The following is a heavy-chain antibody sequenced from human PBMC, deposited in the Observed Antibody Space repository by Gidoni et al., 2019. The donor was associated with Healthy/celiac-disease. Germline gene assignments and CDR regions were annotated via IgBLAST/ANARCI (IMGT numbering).Heavy chain of an antibody. J-gene: IGHJ6*02. D-gene: IGHD6-6*01. CDR2: IYYSGST. V-gene: IGHV4-59*01. CDR1: GGSISSYY. CDR3: ARARGGAARLPYYYYGMDV. Sequence: QVQLQESGPGLVKPSETLSLTCTVSGGSISSYYWSWIRQPPGKGLEWIGYIYYSGSTNYNPSLKSRVTISVDTSKNQFSLKLSSVTAADTAVYYCARARGGAARLPYYYYGMDVWGQGTTVTVSS.